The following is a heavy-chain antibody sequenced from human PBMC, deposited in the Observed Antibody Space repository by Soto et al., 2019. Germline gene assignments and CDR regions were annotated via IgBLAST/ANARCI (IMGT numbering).Heavy chain of an antibody. CDR1: GFAFSTHA. CDR3: AKDPPWTVGPLAMDV. J-gene: IGHJ6*02. Sequence: GGSLRLSCVASGFAFSTHAMSWVRQAPGKGLEWVSTFSGSGGNIYYAESVKGRLTISRDDSKNTLYLQMDSLRVEDTAVYYCAKDPPWTVGPLAMDVWGQGTTVTV. CDR2: FSGSGGNI. V-gene: IGHV3-23*01. D-gene: IGHD1-26*01.